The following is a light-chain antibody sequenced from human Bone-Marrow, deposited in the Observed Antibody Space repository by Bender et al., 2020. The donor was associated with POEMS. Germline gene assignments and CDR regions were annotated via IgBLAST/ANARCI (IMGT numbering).Light chain of an antibody. V-gene: IGLV4-69*01. CDR3: QTWGTSVV. CDR2: VNSDGSH. J-gene: IGLJ2*01. Sequence: QLVLTQSPSASASLGASVKLTCTLSSGHSNYAIAWHQQQPEKGPRFLMRVNSDGSHIKGDGIPDRFSGSRSGAERYLTISSLQSEDEADYYCQTWGTSVVFGGGTKLTVL. CDR1: SGHSNYA.